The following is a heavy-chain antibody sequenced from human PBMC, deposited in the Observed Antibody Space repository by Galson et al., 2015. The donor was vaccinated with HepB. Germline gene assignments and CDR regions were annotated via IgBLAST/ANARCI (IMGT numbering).Heavy chain of an antibody. CDR1: GFTFSSYS. CDR2: ISSSSSTI. D-gene: IGHD6-13*01. V-gene: IGHV3-48*01. J-gene: IGHJ4*02. CDR3: AGYGRNDYFDY. Sequence: SLRLSCAASGFTFSSYSMNWVRQAPGKGLEWVSYISSSSSTIYYADSVKGRFTISRDNAKNSLYLQMNSLRAEDTAVYYCAGYGRNDYFDYWGQGTLVTVSS.